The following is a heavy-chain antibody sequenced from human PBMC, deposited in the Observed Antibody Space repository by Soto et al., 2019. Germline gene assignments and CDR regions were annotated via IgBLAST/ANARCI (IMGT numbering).Heavy chain of an antibody. CDR3: VKNSGWFNT. V-gene: IGHV3-23*01. CDR2: IDGSGGIT. D-gene: IGHD3-10*01. CDR1: GFTFGTPD. J-gene: IGHJ5*02. Sequence: LQSGGGLVQPGGSLTLSCAASGFTFGTPDMSWVRQAPGEGLEWVSTIDGSGGITYYADSVKGRFTISRDNSRNTVYLQMNSLRGDDTALYYCVKNSGWFNTWGQGALVTVSS.